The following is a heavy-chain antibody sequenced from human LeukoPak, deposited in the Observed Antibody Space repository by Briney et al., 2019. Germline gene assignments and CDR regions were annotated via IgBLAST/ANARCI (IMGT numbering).Heavy chain of an antibody. D-gene: IGHD5-24*01. CDR1: GFTFSSYV. J-gene: IGHJ4*02. Sequence: PGGSLRLSCAASGFTFSSYVMSWVRQAPGKGLEWVSAISGSGGSTYYADSVKGRFTISRDNSKNTLYLQMNSLRAEDTAVYYCAKTAFRDGYKSALSYWGQGTLVTVSS. V-gene: IGHV3-23*01. CDR3: AKTAFRDGYKSALSY. CDR2: ISGSGGST.